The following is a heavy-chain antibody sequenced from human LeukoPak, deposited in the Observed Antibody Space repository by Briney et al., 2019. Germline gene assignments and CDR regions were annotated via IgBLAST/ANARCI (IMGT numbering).Heavy chain of an antibody. CDR1: GFTFYKYA. Sequence: PGGSLRLSCAASGFTFYKYAMSWVRQAPGMGLEWRSYVSGSGGATYYADSVKGRFTISRDNSKNTVYLQMGSLRAEDTAVYYCAKNRGGTYKYYMDVWGNGTTVTVSS. V-gene: IGHV3-23*01. CDR3: AKNRGGTYKYYMDV. J-gene: IGHJ6*03. CDR2: VSGSGGAT. D-gene: IGHD1-1*01.